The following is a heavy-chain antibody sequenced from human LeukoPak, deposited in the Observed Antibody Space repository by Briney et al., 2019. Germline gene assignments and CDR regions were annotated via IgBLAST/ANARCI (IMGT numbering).Heavy chain of an antibody. CDR2: ISGSTTDT. D-gene: IGHD1-14*01. Sequence: GGSLRLSCAASGFTFSDNYMSWIRQAPGRGLEWVSYISGSTTDTNYADSVRGRFTVSRDNAKNALYLQMDSLTVEDTAIYYCIKNTRTPTYWGQGVLSPSPQ. CDR1: GFTFSDNY. CDR3: IKNTRTPTY. J-gene: IGHJ4*02. V-gene: IGHV3-11*06.